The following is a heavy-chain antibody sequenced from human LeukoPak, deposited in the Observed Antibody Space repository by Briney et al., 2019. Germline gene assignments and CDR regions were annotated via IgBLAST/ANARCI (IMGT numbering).Heavy chain of an antibody. CDR1: GFTFSSYA. V-gene: IGHV3-30*04. J-gene: IGHJ6*04. Sequence: GGSLRLSCAASGFTFSSYAMHWVRQAPGKGLEWVAVISYDGSNKYYGDSVKGRFTISRDNSKNTLYLQMNSLRAEDTAVYYCARAAPKYCSGGSCYGMDVWGKGTTVTVSS. CDR2: ISYDGSNK. CDR3: ARAAPKYCSGGSCYGMDV. D-gene: IGHD2-15*01.